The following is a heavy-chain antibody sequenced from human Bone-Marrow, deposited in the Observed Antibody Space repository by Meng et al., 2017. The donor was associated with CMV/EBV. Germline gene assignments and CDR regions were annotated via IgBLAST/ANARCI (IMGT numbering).Heavy chain of an antibody. Sequence: ASMKVSCKTSGYTFTSFDINWVRQATGQGLEWMGWMNPNSGITGYAQKFQGRVTMTRNTSISTAYMELSSLRSEDTAVYYCARTIFGLFDYWGQGTLVTVSS. CDR2: MNPNSGIT. J-gene: IGHJ4*02. V-gene: IGHV1-8*01. D-gene: IGHD3-3*01. CDR1: GYTFTSFD. CDR3: ARTIFGLFDY.